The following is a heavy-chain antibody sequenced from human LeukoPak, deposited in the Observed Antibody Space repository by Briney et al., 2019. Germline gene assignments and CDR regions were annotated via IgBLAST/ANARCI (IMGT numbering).Heavy chain of an antibody. D-gene: IGHD3-22*01. J-gene: IGHJ4*02. CDR3: ARANYYDISGYDY. CDR1: GFTFRSYE. CDR2: ITSSGSTI. Sequence: GGSLRLSCAASGFTFRSYEMNWVRQAPGKGLEWVSYITSSGSTIYYADSVKGRFTISRDNAKNSLYLQMNSLRAEDTAVYYCARANYYDISGYDYWGQGTLVTVSS. V-gene: IGHV3-48*03.